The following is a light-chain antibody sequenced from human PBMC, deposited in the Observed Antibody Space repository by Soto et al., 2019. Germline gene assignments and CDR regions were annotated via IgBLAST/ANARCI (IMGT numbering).Light chain of an antibody. CDR3: HQYRSSSWT. CDR1: QSVSSSY. J-gene: IGKJ1*01. Sequence: EIVMTQSPATISLSPGERATLSCRASQSVSSSYLAWYQQKPGQAPRLLIYGASSRATGIPDRFSGSGSGTDFTLTISRLEPEDFAVYYCHQYRSSSWTFGQGTKVDIK. V-gene: IGKV3-20*01. CDR2: GAS.